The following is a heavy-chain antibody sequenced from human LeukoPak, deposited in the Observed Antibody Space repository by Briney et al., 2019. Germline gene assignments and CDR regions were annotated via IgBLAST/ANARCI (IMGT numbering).Heavy chain of an antibody. J-gene: IGHJ4*02. CDR2: IYYSGST. CDR1: GGSVSSGSYY. Sequence: PSETLSLTCTVSGGSVSSGSYYWSWIRQPPGKGLEWIGYIYYSGSTNYNPSLKSRVTVSVDTSKNQFSLKLSSVTAADTAVCYCARVYYDSSGYYTFDYWGQGTLVTVSS. V-gene: IGHV4-61*01. CDR3: ARVYYDSSGYYTFDY. D-gene: IGHD3-22*01.